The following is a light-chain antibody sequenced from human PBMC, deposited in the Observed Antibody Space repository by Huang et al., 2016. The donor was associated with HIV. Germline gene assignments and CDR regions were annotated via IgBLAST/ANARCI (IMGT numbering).Light chain of an antibody. V-gene: IGKV1-39*01. Sequence: DIQMTQSPSSLSASVGDRVTITCRASETISTYLNWYQQRPGKAPKLLIYAASTLQRGVPSRFSGSGSGTDFTLSIGSLQPEDFATYFCQQSYSTPRTFGQGTKVEIK. CDR3: QQSYSTPRT. CDR2: AAS. J-gene: IGKJ1*01. CDR1: ETISTY.